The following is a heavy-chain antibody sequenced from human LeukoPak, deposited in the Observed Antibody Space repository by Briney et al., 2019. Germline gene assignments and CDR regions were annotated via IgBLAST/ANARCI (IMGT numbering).Heavy chain of an antibody. Sequence: GASVTVSCKASGGTFSSYAISWVRQAPGQGLEWMGRIIPILGIANYAQKFQGRVTITADKSTSTDYMELSSLRSEDTAVYYCAREGLEGEIPPPYGDYRPLDYWGQGTLVTVSS. CDR2: IIPILGIA. CDR3: AREGLEGEIPPPYGDYRPLDY. J-gene: IGHJ4*02. V-gene: IGHV1-69*04. CDR1: GGTFSSYA. D-gene: IGHD4-17*01.